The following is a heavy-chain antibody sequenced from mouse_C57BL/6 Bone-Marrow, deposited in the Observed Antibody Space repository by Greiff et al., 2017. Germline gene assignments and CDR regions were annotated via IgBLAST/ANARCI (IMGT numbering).Heavy chain of an antibody. J-gene: IGHJ2*01. CDR1: GFNIKDDY. Sequence: VQLKESGAELVRPGASVKLSCTASGFNIKDDYMHWVKQRPEQGLEWIGWIDPENGDTEYASKFQGKATITADTSSNTAYLQLSSLTSEDTAVYYCTGDGLYYFDYWGQGTTLTVSS. V-gene: IGHV14-4*01. CDR3: TGDGLYYFDY. CDR2: IDPENGDT. D-gene: IGHD2-3*01.